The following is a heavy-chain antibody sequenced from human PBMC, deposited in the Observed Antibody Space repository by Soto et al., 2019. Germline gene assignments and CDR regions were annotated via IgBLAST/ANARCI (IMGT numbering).Heavy chain of an antibody. J-gene: IGHJ6*02. D-gene: IGHD2-21*01. V-gene: IGHV4-31*03. Sequence: QVQLQESGPGLVKPSQTLSLTCTVSGGSISSGGYYWYWIRQHPGKGLEWIGYIYYSGTTYYNPSLKSRVTQSVDTSKNQFSLELGSVTAADTAVYYCAASCVACGGFNYYGMDVWGQGTTVTVSS. CDR2: IYYSGTT. CDR1: GGSISSGGYY. CDR3: AASCVACGGFNYYGMDV.